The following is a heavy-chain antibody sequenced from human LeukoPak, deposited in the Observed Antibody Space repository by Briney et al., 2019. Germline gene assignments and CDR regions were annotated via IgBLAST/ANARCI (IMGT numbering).Heavy chain of an antibody. CDR2: ISSSGSTI. J-gene: IGHJ4*02. D-gene: IGHD2-21*02. V-gene: IGHV3-48*03. CDR3: AKDRIVVVTAPPDY. Sequence: GGSLRLSCAASGFTFSSYEMNWVRQAPGKGLEWVSYISSSGSTIYYADSVKGRFTISRDNAKNSLYLQMNSLRAEDTAVYYCAKDRIVVVTAPPDYWGQGTLVTVSS. CDR1: GFTFSSYE.